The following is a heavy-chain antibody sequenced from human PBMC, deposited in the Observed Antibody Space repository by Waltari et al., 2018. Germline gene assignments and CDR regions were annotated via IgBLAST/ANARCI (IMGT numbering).Heavy chain of an antibody. CDR2: YTTSTSHI. Sequence: EVQLVESGGGLVKPGGSLRLSCAASGFTLSSYTMNWVRQAPGKGREWVSWYTTSTSHIAYSDSVKGRFTLSRDTAKNSWSLQMNSLRAEDTAMYYCARAGTSGWYALDSWGQGALVTVSS. CDR3: ARAGTSGWYALDS. J-gene: IGHJ4*02. D-gene: IGHD6-19*01. V-gene: IGHV3-21*05. CDR1: GFTLSSYT.